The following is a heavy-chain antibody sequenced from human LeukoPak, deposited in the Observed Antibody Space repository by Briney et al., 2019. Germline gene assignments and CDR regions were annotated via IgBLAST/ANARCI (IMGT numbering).Heavy chain of an antibody. D-gene: IGHD6-13*01. CDR3: ARAPMGAAALY. J-gene: IGHJ4*02. CDR2: INPSGGST. V-gene: IGHV1-46*01. Sequence: GASVKVSCKASGYTFTSYYMHWVRQAPGQGLEWMGIINPSGGSTSYAQKFQGRVTMTRDTSTSTVYMELSSLRSDDTAFYYCARAPMGAAALYWGQGTLVTVSS. CDR1: GYTFTSYY.